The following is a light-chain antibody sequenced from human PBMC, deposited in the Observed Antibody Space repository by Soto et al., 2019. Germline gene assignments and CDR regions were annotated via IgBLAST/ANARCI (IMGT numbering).Light chain of an antibody. CDR2: DAS. CDR3: HQRTNWPLT. V-gene: IGKV3-11*01. CDR1: QTISNY. Sequence: EIVLTQSPATLSLSPGERATLFCRASQTISNYLAWYQQKPGQAPRLLIYDASNRAAGIPARFSGSGAGTDFLLTISSLEPEDLAVYYCHQRTNWPLTFGGGTKVEIK. J-gene: IGKJ4*01.